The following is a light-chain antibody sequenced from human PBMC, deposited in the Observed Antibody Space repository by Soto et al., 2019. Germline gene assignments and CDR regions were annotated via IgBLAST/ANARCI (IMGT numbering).Light chain of an antibody. V-gene: IGKV2-28*01. CDR3: MQSQQSPPT. CDR1: QSLLQSNGSNY. Sequence: DIVMTQSPLSLPVTPGEPASISCSSSQSLLQSNGSNYLDWYLQKPGQSPQLLIYFGSYRASGVADRFSCSGSGTDFTLKIRRVEAEDVGVYYCMQSQQSPPTFGQGTKVEI. J-gene: IGKJ1*01. CDR2: FGS.